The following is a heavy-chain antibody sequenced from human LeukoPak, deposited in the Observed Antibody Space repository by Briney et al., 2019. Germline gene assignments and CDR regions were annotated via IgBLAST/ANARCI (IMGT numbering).Heavy chain of an antibody. Sequence: PGGSLRLSCAASGFGISTNYMSWVRQAPGKGLEWVSVIYSGGSAYYADSVKGRFTISRDNSKNTLYLQMNSLRAEDTAVYYCASGGDYSYYYMDVWGKGTTVTVSS. CDR1: GFGISTNY. D-gene: IGHD3-16*01. CDR3: ASGGDYSYYYMDV. J-gene: IGHJ6*03. CDR2: IYSGGSA. V-gene: IGHV3-53*01.